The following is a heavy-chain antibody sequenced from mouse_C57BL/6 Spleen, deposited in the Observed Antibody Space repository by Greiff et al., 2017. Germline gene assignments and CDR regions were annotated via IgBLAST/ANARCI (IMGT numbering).Heavy chain of an antibody. CDR1: GYSITSGYY. CDR3: AREGSNYFDY. CDR2: ISYDGSN. D-gene: IGHD5-1*01. J-gene: IGHJ2*01. V-gene: IGHV3-6*01. Sequence: ESGPGLVKPSQSLSLTCSVTGYSITSGYYWNWIRQFPGNKLEWMGYISYDGSNNYNPSLKNRISITRDTSKHQFFLKLNSVTTEDTATYYCAREGSNYFDYWGQGTTLTVSS.